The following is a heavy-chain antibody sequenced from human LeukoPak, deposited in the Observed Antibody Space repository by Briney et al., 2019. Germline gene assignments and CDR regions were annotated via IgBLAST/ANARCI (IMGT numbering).Heavy chain of an antibody. V-gene: IGHV3-30-3*01. CDR2: ISFDGANK. Sequence: GGSLRLSCAASGFTFSSYTMHWVRQAPGRGLEWVALISFDGANKYYADSVRGRFTISRDNSKNTLYLQMKTLRPDDTAVYYCARHTSKLRLVVITTFGCLVPGAQGSLVTVSS. CDR1: GFTFSSYT. D-gene: IGHD3-22*01. CDR3: ARHTSKLRLVVITTFGCLVP. J-gene: IGHJ5*02.